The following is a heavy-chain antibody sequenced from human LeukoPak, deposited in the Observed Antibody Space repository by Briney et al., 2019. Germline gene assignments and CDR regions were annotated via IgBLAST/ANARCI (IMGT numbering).Heavy chain of an antibody. D-gene: IGHD1-7*01. CDR3: ARAGELELRDGYFDY. CDR1: GGTFSSYA. J-gene: IGHJ4*02. V-gene: IGHV1-69*13. Sequence: GASVKVSCKASGGTFSSYAISWVRQAPGQGFEWMGGIIPIFGTANYAQKFQGRVTITADESTSTAYMELSSLRSEDTAVYYCARAGELELRDGYFDYWGQGSLVTVSS. CDR2: IIPIFGTA.